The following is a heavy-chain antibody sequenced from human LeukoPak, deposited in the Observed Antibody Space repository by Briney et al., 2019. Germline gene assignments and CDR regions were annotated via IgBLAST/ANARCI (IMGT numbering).Heavy chain of an antibody. CDR2: ISSSSTYI. CDR1: GFTFSTYS. Sequence: GGSLRLSCAASGFTFSTYSMNWVCQAPGKGLEWVSSISSSSTYIYYADSLKGRFTISRDNAKNSLYLQMNSLRAEDTAVYYCARDPHPMVRGVTPFDYWGQGTLVTVSS. CDR3: ARDPHPMVRGVTPFDY. D-gene: IGHD3-10*01. J-gene: IGHJ4*02. V-gene: IGHV3-21*01.